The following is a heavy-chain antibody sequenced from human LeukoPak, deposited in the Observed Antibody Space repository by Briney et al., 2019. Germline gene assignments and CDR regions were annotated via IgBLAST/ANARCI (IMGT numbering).Heavy chain of an antibody. CDR3: ARANLYDSSLIQQ. CDR2: VYYSGTT. V-gene: IGHV4-39*01. D-gene: IGHD3-22*01. J-gene: IGHJ1*01. CDR1: GGSISSNNYY. Sequence: PSETLSLTCTVSGGSISSNNYYWGWLRQPPGKGLEWIGSVYYSGTTYYSPSLMSRATIFVDTSKNQFSLKLTSVTAADTAVYYCARANLYDSSLIQQWGQGTLVTVCS.